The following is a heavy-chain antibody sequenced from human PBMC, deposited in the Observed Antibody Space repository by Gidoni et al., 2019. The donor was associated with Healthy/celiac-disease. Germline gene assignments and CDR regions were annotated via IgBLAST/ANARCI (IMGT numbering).Heavy chain of an antibody. J-gene: IGHJ5*02. D-gene: IGHD3-3*01. CDR3: ARHLSAVNLFWSGYNWFDP. CDR1: GGSSSSSSYY. Sequence: QLQLQESGPGLVKPSATLSLTCTVSGGSSSSSSYYWGWIRQPPGQGLEWSGSIYYSGSTYYNPSLKSRVTISVDTSKNQFSLKLSSVTAADTAVYYCARHLSAVNLFWSGYNWFDPWGQGTLVTVSS. CDR2: IYYSGST. V-gene: IGHV4-39*01.